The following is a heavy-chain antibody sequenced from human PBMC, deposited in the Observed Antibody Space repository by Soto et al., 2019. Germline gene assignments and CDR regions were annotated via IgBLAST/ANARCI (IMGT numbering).Heavy chain of an antibody. CDR2: IFWNDDK. CDR1: GFSLSTSGVR. V-gene: IGHV2-5*01. J-gene: IGHJ5*02. Sequence: QITLKESGPTLVKPTQPLTLTCTFSGFSLSTSGVRVGWIRQPPGKTLEWLALIFWNDDKYYSPSLKSRLTITKDTSKNQVVLTLTNMEPVDTATYYCAYRQSGMTVAGLAWGQGALGTVSS. CDR3: AYRQSGMTVAGLA. D-gene: IGHD6-19*01.